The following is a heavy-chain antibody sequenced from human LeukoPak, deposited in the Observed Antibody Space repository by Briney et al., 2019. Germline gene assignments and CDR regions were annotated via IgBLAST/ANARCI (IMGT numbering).Heavy chain of an antibody. CDR3: AREAASGYYHEVDY. J-gene: IGHJ4*02. CDR1: GFTVSSNY. D-gene: IGHD3-3*01. V-gene: IGHV3-53*01. Sequence: GGSLRLSCAASGFTVSSNYMSWVRQAPGKGLEWVSVIYSGGSTYYADSVEGRFTISRDNAKNSLYLQMNSLRAEDTAVYYCAREAASGYYHEVDYWGQGTLVTVSS. CDR2: IYSGGST.